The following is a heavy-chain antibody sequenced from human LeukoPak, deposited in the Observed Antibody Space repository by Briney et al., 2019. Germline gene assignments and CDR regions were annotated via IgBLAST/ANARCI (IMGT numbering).Heavy chain of an antibody. CDR3: ARAPRPGHSYGVW. Sequence: PGGSLRLSSAASGFTFSSYSMNWVRQAPGKGLEWVSSISSSSSYIYYADSVKGRFTISRDNAKNSLYLQMNSLRAEDTAVYYCARAPRPGHSYGVWWGQGTLVTVSS. V-gene: IGHV3-21*01. CDR1: GFTFSSYS. J-gene: IGHJ4*02. D-gene: IGHD5-18*01. CDR2: ISSSSSYI.